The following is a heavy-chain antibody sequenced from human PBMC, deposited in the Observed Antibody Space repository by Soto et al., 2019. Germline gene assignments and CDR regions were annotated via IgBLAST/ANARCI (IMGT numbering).Heavy chain of an antibody. V-gene: IGHV1-69*13. J-gene: IGHJ6*02. Sequence: PGASVKVSCKASGGSFRNHGIAWVRQAPGQGLEWMGGISPIFATTHYAEKFQGRLTISADEFTDTAYMELSSLRSEDTALYYCARPRDYDHLTAREYGLDVWGQGTTVTVSS. CDR1: GGSFRNHG. D-gene: IGHD3-9*01. CDR2: ISPIFATT. CDR3: ARPRDYDHLTAREYGLDV.